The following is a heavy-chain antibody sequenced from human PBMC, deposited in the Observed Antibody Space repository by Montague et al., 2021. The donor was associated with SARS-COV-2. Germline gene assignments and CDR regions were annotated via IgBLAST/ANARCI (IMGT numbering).Heavy chain of an antibody. D-gene: IGHD3-10*01. CDR2: ISSSSSYT. CDR3: ARDVGVVRNWFDP. CDR1: GFTFSDYY. Sequence: SLRLSCAASGFTFSDYYMSWTRQAPGKGLEWVSYISSSSSYTNYADSVKGRFTISRDNAKNSLYLQMNSLRAEDTAVYYCARDVGVVRNWFDPWGQGTLVTVSS. J-gene: IGHJ5*02. V-gene: IGHV3-11*05.